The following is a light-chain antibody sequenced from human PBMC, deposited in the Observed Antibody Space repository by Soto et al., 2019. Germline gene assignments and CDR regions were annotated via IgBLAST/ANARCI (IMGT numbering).Light chain of an antibody. CDR3: HQYGTAPLT. CDR1: QSVAANY. V-gene: IGKV3-20*01. Sequence: EVVMRQSPATLSVSPVESATLSCRASQSVAANYLAWYQQKRGQAPRLLIYGASSRATGIPDRFSGSGSGTDFTLTISRLEPEDFSVYYCHQYGTAPLTFGPGTKVDIK. CDR2: GAS. J-gene: IGKJ3*01.